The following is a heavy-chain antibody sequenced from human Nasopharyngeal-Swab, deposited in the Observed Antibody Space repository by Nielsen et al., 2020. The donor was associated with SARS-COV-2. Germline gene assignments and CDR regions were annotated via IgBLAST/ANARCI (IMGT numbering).Heavy chain of an antibody. CDR3: AKGGSAEWLAFSYYGMDV. CDR2: ISGSGGST. J-gene: IGHJ6*02. CDR1: GFTFSSYA. Sequence: GESLKISCAASGFTFSSYAMSWVRQAPGKGLEWVSAISGSGGSTYYAVSVKGRFTISRDNSKNTLYLQMNSLRAEDTAVYYCAKGGSAEWLAFSYYGMDVWGQGTTVTVSS. D-gene: IGHD6-19*01. V-gene: IGHV3-23*01.